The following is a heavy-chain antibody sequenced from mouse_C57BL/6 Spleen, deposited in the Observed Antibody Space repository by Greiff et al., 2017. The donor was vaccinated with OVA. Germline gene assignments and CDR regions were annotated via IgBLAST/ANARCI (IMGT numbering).Heavy chain of an antibody. D-gene: IGHD1-3*01. CDR3: ARSGPAWFAY. CDR1: GYAFTNYL. V-gene: IGHV1-54*01. CDR2: INPGSGGT. Sequence: QVQLQQSGAELVRPGTSVKVSCKASGYAFTNYLIEWVKQRPGQGLEWIGVINPGSGGTNYNEKFKGKATLTADKSSSTAYMQLSSLTSEDSAVYFCARSGPAWFAYWGQGTLVTVSA. J-gene: IGHJ3*01.